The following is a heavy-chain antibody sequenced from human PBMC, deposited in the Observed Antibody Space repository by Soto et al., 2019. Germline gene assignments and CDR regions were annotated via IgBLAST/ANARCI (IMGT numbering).Heavy chain of an antibody. V-gene: IGHV1-69*13. Sequence: SVNVSCKASGGTVSSYAITWVRQAPGKGLEGMGVFSPTFVSAHYAPKFQGRITITADESTSTAYMELSGLTSEDTAIYYCARYVSSDTTGFRGYDLWGQGTQVTVSS. CDR1: GGTVSSYA. D-gene: IGHD3-10*01. CDR2: FSPTFVSA. CDR3: ARYVSSDTTGFRGYDL. J-gene: IGHJ4*02.